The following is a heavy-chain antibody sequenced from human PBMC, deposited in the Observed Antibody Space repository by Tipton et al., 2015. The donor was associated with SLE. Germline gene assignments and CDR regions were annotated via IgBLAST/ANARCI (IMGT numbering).Heavy chain of an antibody. Sequence: QLVQSGAEVKKPGASVKVSCKASGYTFADYGLSWVRQAPGQGLEFMGWISGYNSDTNYAQGLQGRVTMTTDTSTNTAYMELRRLRSDDTAVYYCARDGRYGGGEYFQYWGQGTLVTVSS. J-gene: IGHJ1*01. CDR1: GYTFADYG. CDR3: ARDGRYGGGEYFQY. V-gene: IGHV1-18*01. D-gene: IGHD4-23*01. CDR2: ISGYNSDT.